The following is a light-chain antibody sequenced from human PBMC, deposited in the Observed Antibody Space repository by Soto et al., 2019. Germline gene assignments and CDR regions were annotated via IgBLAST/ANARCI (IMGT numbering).Light chain of an antibody. J-gene: IGLJ2*01. CDR2: EVS. V-gene: IGLV2-14*01. CDR3: TSYTTSNTVV. CDR1: NSDVGGYNY. Sequence: QSALTQPASVSGSPGQLITISCTGTNSDVGGYNYVSWYQHHPGKAPKLMIYEVSNRPSGVSNRFSGSKSGNTASLTISGLQAEDEADYYCTSYTTSNTVVFGGGTKVTVL.